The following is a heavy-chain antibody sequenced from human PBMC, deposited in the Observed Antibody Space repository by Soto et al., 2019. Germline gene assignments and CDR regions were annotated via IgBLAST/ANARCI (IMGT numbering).Heavy chain of an antibody. J-gene: IGHJ4*02. Sequence: SVKVSCKASGFTFTSSAVQWVRQARGQRLEWIGWIVVGSGNTNYAQKFQERVTITRDMSTSTAYMELSSLRSEDTAVYYCAADIGSAYDSNYFDYWGQGTLVTVSS. V-gene: IGHV1-58*01. CDR1: GFTFTSSA. D-gene: IGHD5-12*01. CDR3: AADIGSAYDSNYFDY. CDR2: IVVGSGNT.